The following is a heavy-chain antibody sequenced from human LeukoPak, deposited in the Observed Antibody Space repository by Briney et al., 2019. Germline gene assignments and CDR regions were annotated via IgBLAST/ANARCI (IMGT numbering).Heavy chain of an antibody. D-gene: IGHD3-22*01. CDR1: GFTFSSNY. J-gene: IGHJ4*02. CDR3: ARDYNYYHSSGYWYYFDY. Sequence: QTGGSLRLSCAASGFTFSSNYMSWVRQAPGKGLEWVSVIYSDGSTYYADSVKGRFTISRDNSKNTLYLQINSLRAEDTAVYYCARDYNYYHSSGYWYYFDYWGQGTLVTVSS. V-gene: IGHV3-66*01. CDR2: IYSDGST.